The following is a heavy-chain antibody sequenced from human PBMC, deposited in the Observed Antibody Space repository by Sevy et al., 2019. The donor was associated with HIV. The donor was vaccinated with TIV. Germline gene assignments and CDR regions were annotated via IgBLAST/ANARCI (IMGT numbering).Heavy chain of an antibody. V-gene: IGHV1-8*01. Sequence: ASVKVSCEASGYTFTSYDINWVRQATGQGLEWMGWMNPTSGNTVYAQNFQGRVTFTRDASIDTAYMELSSLRSEDTAVYYCAGGDCGGGNCYWGFDYWGQGTLVTVSS. CDR3: AGGDCGGGNCYWGFDY. J-gene: IGHJ4*02. CDR2: MNPTSGNT. CDR1: GYTFTSYD. D-gene: IGHD2-15*01.